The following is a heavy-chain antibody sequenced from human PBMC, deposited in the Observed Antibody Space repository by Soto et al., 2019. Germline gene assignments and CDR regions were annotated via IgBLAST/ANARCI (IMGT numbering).Heavy chain of an antibody. Sequence: PGGSLRLSCAASGFTFSNYYMHWVRQAPGKGPVWVSRISSDGTTTTYADSVKGRFTISRDNAKNTLYLQMNSLRAEDTAVYYCARDGGWRDGYTVGCNWFDPWGQGTLVTVSS. CDR1: GFTFSNYY. J-gene: IGHJ5*02. D-gene: IGHD6-19*01. CDR3: ARDGGWRDGYTVGCNWFDP. V-gene: IGHV3-74*01. CDR2: ISSDGTTT.